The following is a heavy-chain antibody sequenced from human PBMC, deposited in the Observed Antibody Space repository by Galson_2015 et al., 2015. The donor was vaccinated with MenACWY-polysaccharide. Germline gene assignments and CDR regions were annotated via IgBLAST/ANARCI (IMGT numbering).Heavy chain of an antibody. D-gene: IGHD1-26*01. CDR1: GFTFSNYW. J-gene: IGHJ6*02. V-gene: IGHV3-74*01. Sequence: SLRLSCAASGFTFSNYWMHWVRQAPGKGLVWVSRINSDGGGTTYADSAKGRFTISRDNAKNTLYLQMSSLRAEDTAVYYCARGGGSGSFYYYYGMDVWGQGTTVTVSS. CDR2: INSDGGGT. CDR3: ARGGGSGSFYYYYGMDV.